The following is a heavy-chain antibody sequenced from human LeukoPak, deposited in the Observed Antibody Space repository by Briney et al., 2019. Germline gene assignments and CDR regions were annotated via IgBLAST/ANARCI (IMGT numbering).Heavy chain of an antibody. Sequence: SVKVSCKASGGTFSSYAISWVRQAPGQGLEWMGGIIPIFGTANYAQKFQGRVTITADESTSTAYMELSSLRSEDTAVYYCARVPYSGYDYLRYYFDYWGQGALVTVSS. CDR2: IIPIFGTA. V-gene: IGHV1-69*13. J-gene: IGHJ4*02. CDR3: ARVPYSGYDYLRYYFDY. CDR1: GGTFSSYA. D-gene: IGHD5-12*01.